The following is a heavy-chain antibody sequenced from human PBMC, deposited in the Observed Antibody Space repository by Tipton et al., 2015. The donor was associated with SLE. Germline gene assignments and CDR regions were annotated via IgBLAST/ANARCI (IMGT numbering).Heavy chain of an antibody. CDR3: ARDSVIAVAGTTYFDY. CDR2: IYHSGST. J-gene: IGHJ4*02. V-gene: IGHV4-34*01. Sequence: TLSLTCAVYGGSFSGYYWGWIRQPPGKGLEWIGSIYHSGSTNYNPSLKSRVTMSVDTSKNQFSLQLNSVTPEDTAVYYCARDSVIAVAGTTYFDYWGQGTLVTVSS. CDR1: GGSFSGYY. D-gene: IGHD6-19*01.